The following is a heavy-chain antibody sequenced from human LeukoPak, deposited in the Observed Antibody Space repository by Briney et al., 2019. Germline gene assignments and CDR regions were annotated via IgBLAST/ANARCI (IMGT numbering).Heavy chain of an antibody. CDR2: IWYDGGNK. J-gene: IGHJ6*04. Sequence: PGRSLRLSCAASGFTFSSYGMDWVRQAPGKGLEWVAVIWYDGGNKYYADSVKGRFTISRDNSKNTLYLQMNSLRVEDTAVYYCARGLQVIYGMDVWGKGTTVTVSS. V-gene: IGHV3-33*01. CDR3: ARGLQVIYGMDV. CDR1: GFTFSSYG. D-gene: IGHD2-21*01.